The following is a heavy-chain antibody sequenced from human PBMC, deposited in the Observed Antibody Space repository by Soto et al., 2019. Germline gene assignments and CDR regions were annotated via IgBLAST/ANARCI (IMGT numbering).Heavy chain of an antibody. CDR1: GYPFSNYA. CDR2: INAANGNT. J-gene: IGHJ3*02. D-gene: IGHD3-10*01. V-gene: IGHV1-3*01. Sequence: ASVKVSCKASGYPFSNYAMHWVRLAAGQRLEWMGWINAANGNTQYSRKFQGRVSISTETSESTAFLGLTSLRYEDRAVYYCARWFGVTEMLTDAFNIWGQGTLVTVSS. CDR3: ARWFGVTEMLTDAFNI.